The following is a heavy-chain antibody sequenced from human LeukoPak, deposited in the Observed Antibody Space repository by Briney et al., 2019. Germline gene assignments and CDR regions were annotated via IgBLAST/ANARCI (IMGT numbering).Heavy chain of an antibody. V-gene: IGHV4-38-2*02. Sequence: SETLSLTCTVSGYSISSGYYWGWIRQPPGKGLEWIGSIYHSGSTYYNPSLKSRVTISVDTSKNQFSLKLSSVTAADTAVYYCARGPQDIVVVPAANYYYYMDVWGKGTTVTVSS. D-gene: IGHD2-2*01. J-gene: IGHJ6*03. CDR1: GYSISSGYY. CDR3: ARGPQDIVVVPAANYYYYMDV. CDR2: IYHSGST.